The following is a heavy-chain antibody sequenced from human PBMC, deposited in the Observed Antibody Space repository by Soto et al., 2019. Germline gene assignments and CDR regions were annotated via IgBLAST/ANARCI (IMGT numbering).Heavy chain of an antibody. Sequence: QVQLVQSGTEVKKPGASVKVSCKASGGTLSRSGFHWVRQAPGQGLEWMGMIVPSVDTTNYAQKFQARVTISEDQFTSTVDMELRSLRSEDTAVYYCARCPQTTDTADPYAVGVWGQGTRVIVSS. CDR1: GGTLSRSG. J-gene: IGHJ6*02. CDR3: ARCPQTTDTADPYAVGV. V-gene: IGHV1-69*18. D-gene: IGHD4-4*01. CDR2: IVPSVDTT.